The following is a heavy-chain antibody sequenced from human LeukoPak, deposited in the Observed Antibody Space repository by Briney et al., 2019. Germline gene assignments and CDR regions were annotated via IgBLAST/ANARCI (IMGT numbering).Heavy chain of an antibody. CDR2: INSDGSST. J-gene: IGHJ5*02. D-gene: IGHD1-1*01. V-gene: IGHV3-74*01. Sequence: GVTLGLFCAASGFTFRSYWLHWVRQAPGKGLVWVLRINSDGSSTSYADSVKGRFTISRDNTKNTLHRQMKSLSAEDTAVYYCARGGGTGPWGQGTLLTAAS. CDR1: GFTFRSYW. CDR3: ARGGGTGP.